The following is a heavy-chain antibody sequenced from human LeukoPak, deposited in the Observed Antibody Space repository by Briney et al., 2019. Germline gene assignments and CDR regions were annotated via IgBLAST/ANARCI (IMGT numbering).Heavy chain of an antibody. CDR3: AKGPGPFDY. V-gene: IGHV3-9*01. J-gene: IGHJ4*02. Sequence: SVKGRFTVSRDNAKNSLYLQMNSLRDEDTALYYCAKGPGPFDYWGQGTLVTVSS.